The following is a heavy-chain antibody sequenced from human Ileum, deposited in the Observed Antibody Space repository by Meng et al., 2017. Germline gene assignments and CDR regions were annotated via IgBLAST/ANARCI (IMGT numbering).Heavy chain of an antibody. CDR1: GGAFSSSA. CDR3: ARDCSGGGCFDP. CDR2: IIPILNAS. Sequence: QVQLVQSGAEVKYPGSSVTVSCKASGGAFSSSAIGWLRQAPGRGLEWMGGIIPILNASTYAQNFKGRVTLSADMATTTVYMELSSLTSDDTAVYFCARDCSGGGCFDPWGQGNLVTVSS. V-gene: IGHV1-69*10. J-gene: IGHJ5*02. D-gene: IGHD2-15*01.